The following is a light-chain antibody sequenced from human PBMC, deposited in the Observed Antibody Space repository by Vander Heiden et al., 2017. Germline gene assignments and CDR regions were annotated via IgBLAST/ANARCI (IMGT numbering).Light chain of an antibody. Sequence: VVTQEPSLTVSPGGTVTLTCPPGTGAVTSDCIAYWVQQNAGQAPRTLIFDTSNKNSWTPARFSGSLLGGKAALTLSGAQPDDEAEYYCLLSYPGSRPVVFGGGTKLTVL. J-gene: IGLJ2*01. V-gene: IGLV7-46*01. CDR1: TGAVTSDCI. CDR3: LLSYPGSRPVV. CDR2: DTS.